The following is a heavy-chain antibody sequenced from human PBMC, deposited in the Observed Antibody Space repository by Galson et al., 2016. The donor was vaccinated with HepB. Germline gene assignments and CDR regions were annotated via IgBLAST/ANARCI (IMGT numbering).Heavy chain of an antibody. V-gene: IGHV3-48*03. CDR1: RFTFSSYE. CDR2: INSGGSTI. D-gene: IGHD2-2*02. J-gene: IGHJ4*02. CDR3: ARVGYTSIYYFDY. Sequence: SLRLSCAASRFTFSSYEMNWVRQAPGKGLEWVSYINSGGSTIYYADSVKGRFTISRDNAKDSLYLQMNSLRAEDTAVYYCARVGYTSIYYFDYWGQGTLVTVSS.